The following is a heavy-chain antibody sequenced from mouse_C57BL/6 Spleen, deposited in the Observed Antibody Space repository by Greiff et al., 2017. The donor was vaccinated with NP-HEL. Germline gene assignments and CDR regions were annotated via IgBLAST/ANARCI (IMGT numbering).Heavy chain of an antibody. J-gene: IGHJ4*01. CDR3: AGYDEAMDY. CDR2: ISYDGSN. Sequence: EVQVVESGPGLVKPSQSLSLTCSVTGYSITSGYYWNWIRQFPGNKLEWMGYISYDGSNNYNPSLKNRISITRDTSKNQFFLKLNSVTTEDTATYYCAGYDEAMDYWGQGTSVTVSS. V-gene: IGHV3-6*01. CDR1: GYSITSGYY. D-gene: IGHD2-2*01.